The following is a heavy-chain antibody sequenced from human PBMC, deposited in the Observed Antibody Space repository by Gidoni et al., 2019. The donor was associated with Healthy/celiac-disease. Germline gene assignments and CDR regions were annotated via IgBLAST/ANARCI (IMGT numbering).Heavy chain of an antibody. CDR3: ARENSGFLYY. CDR1: GLTFSSYS. D-gene: IGHD5-12*01. CDR2: ISSSSSTI. Sequence: EVQLVESGGGLVQPGGSLRLSCAASGLTFSSYSMNWVRQAPGKGLECVSYISSSSSTIYYADSVKGRFTISRDNAKNSLYLQMNSLRAEDTAVYYCARENSGFLYYWGQGTLVTVSS. V-gene: IGHV3-48*04. J-gene: IGHJ4*02.